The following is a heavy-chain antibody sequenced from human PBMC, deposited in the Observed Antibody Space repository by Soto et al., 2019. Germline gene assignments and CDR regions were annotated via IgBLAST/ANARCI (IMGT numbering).Heavy chain of an antibody. CDR2: INHSGST. CDR1: GGSFSGYY. Sequence: PSETLSLTCAVYGGSFSGYYLSWIRQPPGKGLEWIGEINHSGSTNYNPSLKSRVTISVDTSKNQFSLKLSSVTAADTAVYYCARAGVRGVIWGQGTLVTVSS. J-gene: IGHJ4*02. CDR3: ARAGVRGVI. V-gene: IGHV4-34*01. D-gene: IGHD3-10*01.